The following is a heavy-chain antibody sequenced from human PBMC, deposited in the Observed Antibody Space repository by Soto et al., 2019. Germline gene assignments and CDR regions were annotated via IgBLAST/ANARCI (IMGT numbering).Heavy chain of an antibody. V-gene: IGHV3-74*01. CDR2: ISPDGSST. CDR3: ARSPGGYYID. CDR1: GFSFSTYW. J-gene: IGHJ3*01. Sequence: GGSLRLSCAASGFSFSTYWMHWVRQGPGKGLVWVSRISPDGSSTNYPDSVRGRFTISRDNAKNTLYLQMNSLRAEDTAVYYCARSPGGYYIDWGQGAMVTVSS. D-gene: IGHD1-26*01.